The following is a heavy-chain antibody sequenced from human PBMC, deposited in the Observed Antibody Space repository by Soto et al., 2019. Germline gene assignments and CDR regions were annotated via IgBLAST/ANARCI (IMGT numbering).Heavy chain of an antibody. V-gene: IGHV4-4*02. D-gene: IGHD4-17*01. CDR3: ARGTVTGYDY. CDR1: GDSISSSNW. Sequence: QVQLQESGPGLVKPSGTLSLTCAVSGDSISSSNWWSWVRQPLGKGLQWIGEIYHSGNTNYFPSLKSRVTISVDKSNNQFSLKLSSVTAADTAVYYCARGTVTGYDYWGQGSLVIVSS. J-gene: IGHJ4*02. CDR2: IYHSGNT.